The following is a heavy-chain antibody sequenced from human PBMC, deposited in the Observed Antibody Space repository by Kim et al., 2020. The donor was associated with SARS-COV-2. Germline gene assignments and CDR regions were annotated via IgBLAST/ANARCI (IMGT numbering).Heavy chain of an antibody. CDR2: I. J-gene: IGHJ4*02. CDR3: ARGIGHGSGGD. V-gene: IGHV3-11*04. D-gene: IGHD3-10*01. Sequence: IYYADSVKGRFTISRDNAKNSLYLQMNSLRAEDTAVYYCARGIGHGSGGDWGQGTLVTVSS.